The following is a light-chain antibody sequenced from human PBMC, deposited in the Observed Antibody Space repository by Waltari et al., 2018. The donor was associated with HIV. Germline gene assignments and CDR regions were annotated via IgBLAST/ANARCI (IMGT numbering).Light chain of an antibody. J-gene: IGKJ2*01. CDR1: ESVLYSSNNKNN. Sequence: DIVMTQSPDPLVVHLVERATINCKASESVLYSSNNKNNLAWYQQKPGQPPKLLIYWASTRQAGVPDRFSGSGSGTDFTLTISSLQAEDVAVYYCQQYYSTPRTFGQGTKLEIK. V-gene: IGKV4-1*01. CDR2: WAS. CDR3: QQYYSTPRT.